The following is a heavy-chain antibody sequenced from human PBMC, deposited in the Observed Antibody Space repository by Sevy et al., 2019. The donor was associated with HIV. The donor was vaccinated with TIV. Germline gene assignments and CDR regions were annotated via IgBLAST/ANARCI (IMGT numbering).Heavy chain of an antibody. V-gene: IGHV1-2*06. CDR2: INPNSGGT. D-gene: IGHD3-3*01. Sequence: ASVKVSCKTTGYIFSDYNMHWVRQAPGQGLEWMALINPNSGGTINAHNFRGRVSVTRDTSMSTAYMELSGLTSDDTAVYYCVREDINAPRTLLSFDIWGQGTMVTVSS. CDR3: VREDINAPRTLLSFDI. J-gene: IGHJ3*02. CDR1: GYIFSDYN.